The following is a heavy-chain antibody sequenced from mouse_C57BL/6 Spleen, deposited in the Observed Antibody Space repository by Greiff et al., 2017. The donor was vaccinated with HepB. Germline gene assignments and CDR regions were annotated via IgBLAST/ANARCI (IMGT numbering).Heavy chain of an antibody. CDR3: ARDDGYYTSFDY. V-gene: IGHV3-6*01. CDR1: GYSITSGYY. CDR2: ISYDGSN. Sequence: EVKLVESGPGLVKPSQSLSLTCSVTGYSITSGYYWNWIRQFPGNKLEWMGYISYDGSNNYNPSLKNRISITRDTSKNQFFLKLNSVTTEDTATYYCARDDGYYTSFDYWGQGTTLTVSS. D-gene: IGHD2-3*01. J-gene: IGHJ2*01.